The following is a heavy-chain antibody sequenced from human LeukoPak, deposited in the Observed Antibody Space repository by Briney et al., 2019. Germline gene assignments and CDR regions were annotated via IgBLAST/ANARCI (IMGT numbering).Heavy chain of an antibody. CDR3: GRVLDYVGGSFRPPEKYYYYYIDV. D-gene: IGHD3-16*02. V-gene: IGHV1-2*02. J-gene: IGHJ6*02. Sequence: ASVKVSCKTSGYDFNGYYIHWVRQSPGQGLEWMGWIKPKRGGTDYAEKLKGRVTMTSDASVTTVFMELKNLRSDDTAVYYCGRVLDYVGGSFRPPEKYYYYYIDVWGQGTTVVVSS. CDR1: GYDFNGYY. CDR2: IKPKRGGT.